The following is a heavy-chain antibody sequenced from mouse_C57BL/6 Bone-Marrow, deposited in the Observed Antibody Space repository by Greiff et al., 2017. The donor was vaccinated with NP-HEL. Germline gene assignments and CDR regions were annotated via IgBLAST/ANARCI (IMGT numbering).Heavy chain of an antibody. V-gene: IGHV1-19*01. CDR2: INPYNGGT. D-gene: IGHD2-4*01. Sequence: VQLQQSGPVLVKPGASVKMSCKASGYTFTDYYMNWVKQSHGKSLEWIGVINPYNGGTSYNQKFTGKATLTVDKSSSTAYMELNSLTSEDSAVYYCSRSVYYDYVSGWFAYWGQGTLVTVSA. J-gene: IGHJ3*01. CDR3: SRSVYYDYVSGWFAY. CDR1: GYTFTDYY.